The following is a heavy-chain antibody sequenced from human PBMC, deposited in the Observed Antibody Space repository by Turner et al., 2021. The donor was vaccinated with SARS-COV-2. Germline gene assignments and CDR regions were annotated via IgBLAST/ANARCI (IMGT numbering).Heavy chain of an antibody. Sequence: QLQLQESGPGLAKPSETLSLTCTVSGGSISSSSYSWGWIRQPPGKGLEWIGSIYYSGSTYYNPSLKSRVTISVDTSKNQFSLKLTSVTAADTAVYFCARHWEVAAAAYLARFDPWGQGTLVTVSS. CDR2: IYYSGST. J-gene: IGHJ5*02. D-gene: IGHD6-13*01. CDR3: ARHWEVAAAAYLARFDP. CDR1: GGSISSSSYS. V-gene: IGHV4-39*01.